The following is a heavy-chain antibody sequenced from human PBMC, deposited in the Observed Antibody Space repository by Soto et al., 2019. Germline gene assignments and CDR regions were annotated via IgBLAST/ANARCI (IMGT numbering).Heavy chain of an antibody. CDR1: GYTFTSYY. V-gene: IGHV1-46*01. Sequence: QVQLVQSGAEVKKPGASVKVSCKPFGYTFTSYYIHWVRQAPGEGLEWMGIVNPSSGVTGYTQKFPGRVTMTTDTSTSTVYMELSSLRSEDTAVYYCARDMREGLSGWHGVDYWGQGTLVTVSS. J-gene: IGHJ4*02. CDR3: ARDMREGLSGWHGVDY. CDR2: VNPSSGVT. D-gene: IGHD6-19*01.